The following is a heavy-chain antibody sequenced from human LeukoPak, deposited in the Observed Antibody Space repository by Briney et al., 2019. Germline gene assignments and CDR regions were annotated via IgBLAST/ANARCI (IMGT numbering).Heavy chain of an antibody. CDR3: TRGAGWLDY. J-gene: IGHJ4*02. Sequence: PSETLSLTSTVSDDSISDYYRGWIRQPPGKGLEWIGYFYNSGRSTYNPSLKSRVTISADTSKNHFSLKLNSVTTADTAVYYCTRGAGWLDYWGQGILVTVSS. D-gene: IGHD2-15*01. CDR2: FYNSGRS. V-gene: IGHV4-59*01. CDR1: DDSISDYY.